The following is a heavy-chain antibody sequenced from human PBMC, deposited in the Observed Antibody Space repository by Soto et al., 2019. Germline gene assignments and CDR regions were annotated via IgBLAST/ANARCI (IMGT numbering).Heavy chain of an antibody. Sequence: QVQLVQSGAEVRKPGASVKISWKASGYIFTSYAIHSLRQAPGQRLEWMGWINGGAGDTRYSVNFQGRVTFTRDTAATTAFMDLSSLSSADTAIYYCARSPSRMAAETQLDPWGQGTLVSVSS. CDR3: ARSPSRMAAETQLDP. CDR2: INGGAGDT. D-gene: IGHD6-6*01. V-gene: IGHV1-3*01. J-gene: IGHJ5*02. CDR1: GYIFTSYA.